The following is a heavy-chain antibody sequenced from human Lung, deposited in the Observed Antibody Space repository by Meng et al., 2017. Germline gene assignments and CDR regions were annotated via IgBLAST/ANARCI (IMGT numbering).Heavy chain of an antibody. CDR3: ASWIYSCGWQ. Sequence: LWLEVPAPGLVQTSGTLCLTCLVTVASISMIDWWSWGRQPPGKGLEGIGEIYHGGDTNYNPSLKSRVTIAIDRSKNQFSLKLSSVTAADTAVYYCASWIYSCGWQWGQGTLVTVSS. J-gene: IGHJ4*02. CDR1: VASISMIDW. D-gene: IGHD6-19*01. CDR2: IYHGGDT. V-gene: IGHV4/OR15-8*02.